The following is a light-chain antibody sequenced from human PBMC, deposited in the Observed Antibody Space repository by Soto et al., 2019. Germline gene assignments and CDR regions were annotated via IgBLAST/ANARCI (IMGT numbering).Light chain of an antibody. Sequence: DIVMTQSPDSLAVSLGERATIKCKSSQSLLYNVNNKNYLGWYQQKAGQPPKLLLYWASYRESGVPDRFSGSGSGKDFALTISSLQAEDVAVYYCQQYFDTPWTFGQGTKVEIK. CDR2: WAS. V-gene: IGKV4-1*01. CDR3: QQYFDTPWT. CDR1: QSLLYNVNNKNY. J-gene: IGKJ1*01.